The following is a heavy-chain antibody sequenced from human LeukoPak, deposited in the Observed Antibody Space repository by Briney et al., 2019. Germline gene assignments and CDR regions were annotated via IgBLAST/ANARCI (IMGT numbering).Heavy chain of an antibody. J-gene: IGHJ5*02. CDR2: ISWNSGSI. Sequence: GESLRLSCAASGFTFDDYAMHWVRQAPGKGLEWVSGISWNSGSIGYADSVKGRFTISRDNAKNSLYLQMNSLRAEDTAVYYCARDRYEYDSSTYFGCYAWGLGTLVTVSS. CDR1: GFTFDDYA. V-gene: IGHV3-9*01. D-gene: IGHD3-22*01. CDR3: ARDRYEYDSSTYFGCYA.